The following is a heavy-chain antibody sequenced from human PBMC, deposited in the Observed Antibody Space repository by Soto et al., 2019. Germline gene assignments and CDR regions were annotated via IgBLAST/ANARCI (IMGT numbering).Heavy chain of an antibody. CDR1: GFTFSSYA. D-gene: IGHD2-2*01. CDR2: VSGSGST. J-gene: IGHJ4*02. V-gene: IGHV3-23*01. CDR3: ARSGVGCSSSPGGQPDY. Sequence: ESGGGLVQPGGSLRLSCVASGFTFSSYAMSWVRQAPGKGLEWVSGVSGSGSTYYADSVKGRFTISRDNSENTLYLQMNSLRVEDTSVYYCARSGVGCSSSPGGQPDYWGQGTLVTVSS.